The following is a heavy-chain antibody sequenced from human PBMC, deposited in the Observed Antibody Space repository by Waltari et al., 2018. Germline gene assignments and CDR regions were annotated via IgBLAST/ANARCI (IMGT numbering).Heavy chain of an antibody. J-gene: IGHJ4*02. CDR1: NYSIGNGYY. CDR2: IYHSGSN. V-gene: IGHV4-38-2*02. D-gene: IGHD6-6*01. CDR3: ARDTYSSSSFDY. Sequence: QVQLQESGPGLVKPSETLSLSCTVSNYSIGNGYYWGWIRQPPGKGLEWIGSIYHSGSNYYNPSLKSRVTISVDTSKNQFSLKLNSVTAADTAMYYCARDTYSSSSFDYWGQGTLVTVSS.